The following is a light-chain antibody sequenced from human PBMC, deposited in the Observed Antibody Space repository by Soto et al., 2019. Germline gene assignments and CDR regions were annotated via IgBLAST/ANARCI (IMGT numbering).Light chain of an antibody. CDR2: GAS. J-gene: IGKJ3*01. V-gene: IGKV1-33*01. CDR3: QYCDYLPL. Sequence: DIQMTQSPSSLSASVGDRVTITRQASHDISNYLNWYQHKPGKAPKLLIYGASNLETGVPSRFSGSGSGTDFTFTISSLQPEDIATYYCQYCDYLPLFGPGTTVDLK. CDR1: HDISNY.